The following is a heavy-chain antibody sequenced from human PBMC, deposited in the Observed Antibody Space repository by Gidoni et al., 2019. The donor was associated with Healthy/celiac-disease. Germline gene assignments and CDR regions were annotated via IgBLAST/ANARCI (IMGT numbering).Heavy chain of an antibody. CDR2: IYYSGST. Sequence: QLQLQESGPGLVKPSETLSLTCTVSGGSISSSSYYWGWIRQPPGKGLEWIGSIYYSGSTYYNPSLKSRVIISVDTSKNQFSLKLSSVTAADTAVYYCARLIGAVGLDYWGQGTLVTVSS. V-gene: IGHV4-39*01. CDR1: GGSISSSSYY. D-gene: IGHD3-10*01. J-gene: IGHJ4*02. CDR3: ARLIGAVGLDY.